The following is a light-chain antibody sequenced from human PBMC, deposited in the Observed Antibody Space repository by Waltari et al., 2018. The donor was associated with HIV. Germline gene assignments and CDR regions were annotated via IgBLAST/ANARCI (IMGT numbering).Light chain of an antibody. V-gene: IGLV1-40*01. CDR2: GNN. CDR3: QSYDRSLSASVV. CDR1: SSNIGADYD. Sequence: QSVLMQPPSVSGAPGQRVTISCTGGSSNIGADYDVHWYQQIPGTAPKLLVSGNNNRPSGVPDRFSASKSGASASLAITGLQAEDEADYFCQSYDRSLSASVVFGGGTKLTVL. J-gene: IGLJ2*01.